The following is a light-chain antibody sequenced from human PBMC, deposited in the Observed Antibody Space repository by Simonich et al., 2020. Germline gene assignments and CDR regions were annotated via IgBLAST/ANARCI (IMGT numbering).Light chain of an antibody. CDR1: QSISSW. CDR3: QQYNSYSPSYT. V-gene: IGKV1-5*03. J-gene: IGKJ3*01. Sequence: DIQMTQSPSTLSASVGDRVTITCRASQSISSWLAWYKQKPGKAPKLLIHKASSLERGVPSRCSGSGSGTEFTLTISSLQPDDFATYYCQQYNSYSPSYTFGPGTKVDIK. CDR2: KAS.